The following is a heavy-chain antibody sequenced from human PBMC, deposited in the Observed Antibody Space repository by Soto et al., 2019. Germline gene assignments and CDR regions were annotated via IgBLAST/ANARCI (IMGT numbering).Heavy chain of an antibody. CDR2: INPSGGST. CDR1: GYTFTSYY. Sequence: QVQLVQSGAEVKKPGASVKVSCKASGYTFTSYYMHWVRQAPGQGLEWMGIINPSGGSTSYAQKFQGRVTMTRDTSTSTVYMELSSLRSEDTAVYYCARALVYCGGDCSETFDYWGQGTLVTVSS. CDR3: ARALVYCGGDCSETFDY. J-gene: IGHJ4*02. D-gene: IGHD2-21*02. V-gene: IGHV1-46*01.